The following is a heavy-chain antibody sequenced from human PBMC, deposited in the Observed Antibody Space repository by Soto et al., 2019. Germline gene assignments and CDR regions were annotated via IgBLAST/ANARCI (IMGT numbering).Heavy chain of an antibody. Sequence: QVQLVQSGAEVKKPGASVKVSCKASGYTFTGYYMHWVRQAPGQGLEWMGWINPNSGGTNYAQKFQGWVTMTRDTSISTAYKELSRLRSDDTAVYYCARDPTWRDDYGDSAPNVYYYGMDVWGQGTTVTVSS. CDR3: ARDPTWRDDYGDSAPNVYYYGMDV. V-gene: IGHV1-2*04. CDR2: INPNSGGT. CDR1: GYTFTGYY. J-gene: IGHJ6*02. D-gene: IGHD4-17*01.